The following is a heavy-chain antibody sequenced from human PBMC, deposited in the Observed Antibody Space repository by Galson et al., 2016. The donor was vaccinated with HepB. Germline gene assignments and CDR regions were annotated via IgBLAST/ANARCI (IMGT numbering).Heavy chain of an antibody. CDR1: GFTFSSFA. CDR3: AKSGDDNGDLKDAFDI. J-gene: IGHJ3*02. CDR2: ISGSGGDT. D-gene: IGHD4-17*01. Sequence: SLRLSCAASGFTFSSFAMSWVRQAPGKGLEWVSTISGSGGDTYYADSVRGRFTISRDNSKNIVYLQMKNLRAEDTAIYFCAKSGDDNGDLKDAFDIWGQGTLITLSS. V-gene: IGHV3-23*01.